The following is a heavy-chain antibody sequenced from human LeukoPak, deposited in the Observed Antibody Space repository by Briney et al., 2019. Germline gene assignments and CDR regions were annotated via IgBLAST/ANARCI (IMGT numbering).Heavy chain of an antibody. J-gene: IGHJ4*02. CDR3: AKTRYGSGSHAPDY. CDR1: GFTFSSYN. CDR2: ISSGSSHR. Sequence: PGGSLRLSCAASGFTFSSYNMNWVRQAPGKGLEWVSSISSGSSHRYYADSVKGRFTISRDNAKNSLILQMNSLRAEDTAVYYCAKTRYGSGSHAPDYWGQGTLVTVSS. V-gene: IGHV3-21*01. D-gene: IGHD3-10*01.